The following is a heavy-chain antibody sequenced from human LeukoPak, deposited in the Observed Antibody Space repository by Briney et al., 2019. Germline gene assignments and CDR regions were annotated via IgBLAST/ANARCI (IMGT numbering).Heavy chain of an antibody. Sequence: PGGSLRLSCAASGFTFSNAWMSWVRQVPGKGLEWVGRIKSKTDGGTTDYAAPVKGRFTISRDDSKNTLYLQMNSLKTEDTAVYYCTTVSIELEYYYDSSGYSTDYWGQGTLVTVSS. V-gene: IGHV3-15*01. CDR2: IKSKTDGGTT. D-gene: IGHD3-22*01. CDR1: GFTFSNAW. J-gene: IGHJ4*02. CDR3: TTVSIELEYYYDSSGYSTDY.